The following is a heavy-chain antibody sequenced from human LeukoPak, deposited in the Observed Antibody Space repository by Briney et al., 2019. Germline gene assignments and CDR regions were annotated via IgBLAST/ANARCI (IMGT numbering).Heavy chain of an antibody. J-gene: IGHJ4*02. V-gene: IGHV3-23*01. Sequence: GGSLRLSCAASGFAFTSYAMAWVRQAPGEGLEWVSAISGSGDSTYYADSVKGRFTISRDNSKNTLYVQMNSLRAEDTALYYCAKGRPCSSSSCYGSYFDDWGQGALVTVSS. CDR2: ISGSGDST. D-gene: IGHD2-2*01. CDR3: AKGRPCSSSSCYGSYFDD. CDR1: GFAFTSYA.